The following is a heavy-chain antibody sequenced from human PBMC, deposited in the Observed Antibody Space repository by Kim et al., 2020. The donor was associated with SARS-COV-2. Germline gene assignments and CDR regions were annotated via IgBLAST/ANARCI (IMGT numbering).Heavy chain of an antibody. CDR2: ISWNSGSI. J-gene: IGHJ3*02. CDR3: AKAGAAGQLLLFYGYAAFDI. D-gene: IGHD2-15*01. V-gene: IGHV3-9*01. CDR1: GFTFDDYA. Sequence: GGSLRLSCAASGFTFDDYAMHWVRQAPGKGLEWVSGISWNSGSIGYADSVKGRFTISRDNAKNSLYLQMNSLRAEDTALYYCAKAGAAGQLLLFYGYAAFDIWGQGTMVTVSS.